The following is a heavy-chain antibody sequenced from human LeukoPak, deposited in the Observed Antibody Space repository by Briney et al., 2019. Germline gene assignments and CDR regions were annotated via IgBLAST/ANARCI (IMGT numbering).Heavy chain of an antibody. CDR1: GGSISTSNW. CDR3: ARGVAAAGLDY. Sequence: KPAETLPLTCDGSGGSISTSNWWGWVRQTPGKGLEWLGEIYHSGSTNYNPSLKSRVTISIDKSKNQFSLKLSSVTAADTAVYYCARGVAAAGLDYWGQGTLVTVSS. V-gene: IGHV4-4*02. CDR2: IYHSGST. J-gene: IGHJ4*02. D-gene: IGHD6-13*01.